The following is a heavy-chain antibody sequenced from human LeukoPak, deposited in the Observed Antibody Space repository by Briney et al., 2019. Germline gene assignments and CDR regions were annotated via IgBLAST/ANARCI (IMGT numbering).Heavy chain of an antibody. D-gene: IGHD3-10*01. Sequence: PSETLSLTCAVYGGSFSGYYWSWIRQPPGKGLEWIGEINHSGSTNYNPSIKSRVTTSVDTSKSQFSLKQSSVTAADTAAYNCARGLRNPRVVRGVRDRWGQGSLVTVSS. CDR3: ARGLRNPRVVRGVRDR. J-gene: IGHJ5*02. CDR2: INHSGST. V-gene: IGHV4-34*01. CDR1: GGSFSGYY.